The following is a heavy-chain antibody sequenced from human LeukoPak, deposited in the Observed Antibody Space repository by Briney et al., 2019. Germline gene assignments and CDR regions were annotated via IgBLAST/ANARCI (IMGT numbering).Heavy chain of an antibody. V-gene: IGHV4-59*12. CDR2: IYYSGST. J-gene: IGHJ6*03. Sequence: SETLSLTCTVSGGSISSYYWSWIRQPPGKGLEWIGYIYYSGSTNYNPSLKSRVTMSVDTSKNQFSLKLSSVTAADTAVYYCARVITDNPYYYYYMDVWGKGTTVTVSS. CDR1: GGSISSYY. CDR3: ARVITDNPYYYYYMDV. D-gene: IGHD1-14*01.